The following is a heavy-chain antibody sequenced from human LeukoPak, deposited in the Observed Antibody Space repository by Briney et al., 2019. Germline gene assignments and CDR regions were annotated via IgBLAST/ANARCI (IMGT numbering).Heavy chain of an antibody. Sequence: GGSLRLSCAASGFTFSSYSMNWVRLAPGKGLEWVSSISSSSSYIYYADSVKGRFTISRDNAKNSLYLQMNSLRAEDTAVYYCASLRVGTSCGAAWGQGTMVTVSS. V-gene: IGHV3-21*01. J-gene: IGHJ3*01. D-gene: IGHD2-2*01. CDR1: GFTFSSYS. CDR2: ISSSSSYI. CDR3: ASLRVGTSCGAA.